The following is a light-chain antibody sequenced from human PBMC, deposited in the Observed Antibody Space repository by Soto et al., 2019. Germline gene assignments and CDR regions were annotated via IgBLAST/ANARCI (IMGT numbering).Light chain of an antibody. CDR3: SSFSSSSTLYV. Sequence: QSALTQPASVSGSPGQSITISCTGTSSDGYNYVSCYQQHPGKAPKLMIYEVSNRPSGVSNRFSGSKSGNTASLTIYGLQAEDEADYYCSSFSSSSTLYVFGTGTKVTVL. V-gene: IGLV2-14*01. J-gene: IGLJ1*01. CDR2: EVS. CDR1: SSDGYNY.